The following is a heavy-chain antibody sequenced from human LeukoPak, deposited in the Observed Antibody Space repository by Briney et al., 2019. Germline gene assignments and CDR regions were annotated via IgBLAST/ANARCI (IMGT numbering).Heavy chain of an antibody. CDR2: IYSGGST. D-gene: IGHD3-22*01. V-gene: IGHV3-66*01. CDR3: ASEKYYYDSSGYYHRRGGFDY. CDR1: GFTFSSNY. Sequence: GGSLRLSCAASGFTFSSNYMSWVRQAPGKGLEWVSVIYSGGSTYYADSVKGRFTISRDNSKNTLYLQMNSLRAEDTAVYYCASEKYYYDSSGYYHRRGGFDYWGQGTLVTVSS. J-gene: IGHJ4*02.